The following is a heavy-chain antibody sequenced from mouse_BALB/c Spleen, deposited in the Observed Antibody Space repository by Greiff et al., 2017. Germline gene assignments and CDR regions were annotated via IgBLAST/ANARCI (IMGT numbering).Heavy chain of an antibody. J-gene: IGHJ3*01. CDR3: ASHYYGSWFAY. D-gene: IGHD1-2*01. V-gene: IGHV5-6-3*01. CDR2: INSNGGST. Sequence: EVKLEESGGGLVQPGGSLKLSCAASGFTFSSYGMSWVRQTPDKRLELVATINSNGGSTYYPDSVKGRFTISRDNAKNTLYLQMSSLKSEDTAMYYCASHYYGSWFAYWGQGTLVTVSA. CDR1: GFTFSSYG.